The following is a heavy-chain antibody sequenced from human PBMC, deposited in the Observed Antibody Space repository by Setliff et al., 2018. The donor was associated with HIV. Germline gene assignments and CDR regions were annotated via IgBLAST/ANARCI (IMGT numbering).Heavy chain of an antibody. CDR1: GYSFSSFA. CDR2: INAGNGYT. J-gene: IGHJ4*02. Sequence: ASVKVSCKASGYSFSSFAMNWVRQAPGHKLEWMGWINAGNGYTKYSQKFQGRVSITRDTSASTAYMELSSLRSEDTAVYYCARDGAGSSWDAFFDYWGQGTLVTVSS. CDR3: ARDGAGSSWDAFFDY. V-gene: IGHV1-3*01. D-gene: IGHD6-13*01.